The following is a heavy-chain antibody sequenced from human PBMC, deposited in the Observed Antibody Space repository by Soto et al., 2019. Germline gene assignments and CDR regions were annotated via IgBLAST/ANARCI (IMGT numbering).Heavy chain of an antibody. J-gene: IGHJ4*02. D-gene: IGHD3-9*01. V-gene: IGHV4-30-2*01. CDR3: ARGTIELRYSSTHYFDY. Sequence: PSETLSLTCAVSGGSISSGGYSWSWIRQRPGKGLEWIGYIYHSGSTYYNPSLKSRVTISVDRSKNQFSLELSSVTAADTAVYYCARGTIELRYSSTHYFDYWGQGTLVTVSS. CDR2: IYHSGST. CDR1: GGSISSGGYS.